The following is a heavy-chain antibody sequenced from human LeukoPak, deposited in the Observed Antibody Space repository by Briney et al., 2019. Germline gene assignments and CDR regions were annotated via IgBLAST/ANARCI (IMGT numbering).Heavy chain of an antibody. CDR3: ARHYEAYCGGDCFAFDI. D-gene: IGHD2-21*02. CDR2: IYYSGST. J-gene: IGHJ3*02. CDR1: GGSISSYY. V-gene: IGHV4-59*08. Sequence: PSETLSLTCTVSGGSISSYYWSWIRQPPGKGLEWIGYIYYSGSTNYNPSLKSRVTISVDTSKNQFSLKLSSVTAADTAVYYCARHYEAYCGGDCFAFDIWGQGTMVTVSS.